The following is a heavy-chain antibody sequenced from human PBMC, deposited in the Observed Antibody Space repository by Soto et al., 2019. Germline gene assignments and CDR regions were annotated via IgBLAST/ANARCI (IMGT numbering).Heavy chain of an antibody. CDR1: GGTFSNFT. CDR2: IIPILGIA. Sequence: SSVKVSCKAPGGTFSNFTIGWVRQAPGQGLEWMGRIIPILGIANYAQKFQGRVTITADKSTSTAYMELSSLRSEDTAVYYCARNLPPSGYCSGGSCFILANAIDIRGKGLMVTLS. D-gene: IGHD2-15*01. J-gene: IGHJ3*02. V-gene: IGHV1-69*02. CDR3: ARNLPPSGYCSGGSCFILANAIDI.